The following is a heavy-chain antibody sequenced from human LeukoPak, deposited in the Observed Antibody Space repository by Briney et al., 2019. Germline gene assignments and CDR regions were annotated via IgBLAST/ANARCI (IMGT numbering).Heavy chain of an antibody. D-gene: IGHD3-10*02. J-gene: IGHJ4*02. Sequence: GGTLRLSCAASGFTFSSYGMGWVRQAPGKGLEWVSAISGSGGSTYYADSVKGRFTISRDNSKNTLYLQMNSLRAEDTAVYYCARDRYYVLDYWGQGILVTVSS. V-gene: IGHV3-23*01. CDR3: ARDRYYVLDY. CDR1: GFTFSSYG. CDR2: ISGSGGST.